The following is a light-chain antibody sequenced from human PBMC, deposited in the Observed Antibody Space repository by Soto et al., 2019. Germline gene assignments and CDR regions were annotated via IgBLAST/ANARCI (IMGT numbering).Light chain of an antibody. CDR3: QQYHNWPPIT. V-gene: IGKV3-11*01. J-gene: IGKJ5*01. Sequence: EIVLTQSPATLSLSPGERATLSCRASRTVGNFLAWYQQKPGQAPSLLIYDATHRATGIPARFSGSGSGTDFTLTISNLQSEDFAVYFCQQYHNWPPITFGQGTRLEIK. CDR1: RTVGNF. CDR2: DAT.